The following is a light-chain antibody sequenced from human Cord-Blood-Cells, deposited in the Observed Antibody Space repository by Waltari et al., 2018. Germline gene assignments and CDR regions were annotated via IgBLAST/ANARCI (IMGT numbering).Light chain of an antibody. V-gene: IGKV1-33*01. CDR2: DAS. J-gene: IGKJ3*01. Sequence: DIQMTQSPSSLSASVGDRVTITCQASQDISNYLNWYQQKPVKAPKLLIYDASNLETGVPSRFSGSGSGTDFTFTISSLQPEDIATYYCQQYDNLIFTFGPGTKVDIK. CDR3: QQYDNLIFT. CDR1: QDISNY.